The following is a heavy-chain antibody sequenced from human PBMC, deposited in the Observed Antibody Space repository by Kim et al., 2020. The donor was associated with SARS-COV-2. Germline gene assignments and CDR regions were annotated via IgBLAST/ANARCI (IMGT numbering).Heavy chain of an antibody. J-gene: IGHJ4*02. CDR3: ARQLRYFDWLLDY. CDR1: GGSISSSSYY. Sequence: SETLSLTCTVSGGSISSSSYYWGWIRQPPGKGLEWIGSIYYSGSTYYNPSLKSRVTISVDTSKNQFSLKLSSVTAADTAVYYCARQLRYFDWLLDYWGQGTLVTVSS. D-gene: IGHD3-9*01. V-gene: IGHV4-39*01. CDR2: IYYSGST.